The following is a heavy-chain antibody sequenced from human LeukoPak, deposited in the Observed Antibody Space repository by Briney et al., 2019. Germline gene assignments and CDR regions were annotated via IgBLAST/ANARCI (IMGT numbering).Heavy chain of an antibody. V-gene: IGHV4-4*07. CDR1: GGSVSSYY. CDR3: ARVRGTEYSSSSDWFDP. CDR2: IYTSGST. Sequence: PSETLSLTCTVSGGSVSSYYWSWIRQPAGKGLEWIGRIYTSGSTNYNPSLKSRVTMSVDTSKNQFSLKLSSVTAADTAVYYSARVRGTEYSSSSDWFDPWGQGTLVTVSS. J-gene: IGHJ5*02. D-gene: IGHD6-6*01.